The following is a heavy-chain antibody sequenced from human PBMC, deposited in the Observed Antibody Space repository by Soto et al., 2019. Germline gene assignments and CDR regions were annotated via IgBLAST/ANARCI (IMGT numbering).Heavy chain of an antibody. CDR2: ISGSGGGT. CDR1: GFTFSSYA. J-gene: IGHJ4*02. Sequence: GGSLRLFCAASGFTFSSYAMSWVRQAPGKGLEWVSAISGSGGGTYYADSVKGRFTISRDNSKNTLYLQMNSLRAEDTAVYYCAKSHEFGVVILYYFDYWGQGTLVTVSS. CDR3: AKSHEFGVVILYYFDY. D-gene: IGHD3-3*01. V-gene: IGHV3-23*01.